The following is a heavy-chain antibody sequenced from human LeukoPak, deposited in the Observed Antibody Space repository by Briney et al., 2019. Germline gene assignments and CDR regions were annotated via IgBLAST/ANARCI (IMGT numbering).Heavy chain of an antibody. CDR2: IYYSGST. Sequence: SDTLSLTCTVSGGSISSSNYYWGWIRQPPGRGLEWIANIYYSGSTYYNLSLKSRVIISVDKSKNQFSLKLRSVTAADTATYYCARHPLVLTPYFDSWGQGTLVTVSS. D-gene: IGHD1-14*01. V-gene: IGHV4-39*01. CDR1: GGSISSSNYY. J-gene: IGHJ4*02. CDR3: ARHPLVLTPYFDS.